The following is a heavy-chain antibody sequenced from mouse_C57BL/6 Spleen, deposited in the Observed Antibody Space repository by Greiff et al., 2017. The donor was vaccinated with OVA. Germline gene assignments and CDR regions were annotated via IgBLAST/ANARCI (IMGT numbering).Heavy chain of an antibody. CDR1: GFTFSSYA. J-gene: IGHJ1*03. V-gene: IGHV5-4*01. CDR3: AKDPLITTVVDWYFDV. D-gene: IGHD1-1*01. Sequence: EVKLVESGGGLVKPGGSLKLSCAASGFTFSSYAMSWVRQTPEKRLEWVATISDGGSYTYYPDNVKGRFTISRDNAKNNLYLQMSKLKSEDTSMYYCAKDPLITTVVDWYFDVWGTGTTVTVSS. CDR2: ISDGGSYT.